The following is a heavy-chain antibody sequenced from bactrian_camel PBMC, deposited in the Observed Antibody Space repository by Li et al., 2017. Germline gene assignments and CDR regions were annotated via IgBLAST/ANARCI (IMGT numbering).Heavy chain of an antibody. D-gene: IGHD5*01. J-gene: IGHJ4*01. Sequence: HVQLVESGGDSVEAGGSLRLSCVASGYSYSDCMGWFREAPGKEREGVASTCTGVGSGGETSYYADSVKGRFTISQEKEKNMLYLQMNMLELADSGMYYCAAQPAPCRLVSVTRYSYSGQGTQVTVS. CDR2: TCTGVGSGGETS. CDR3: AAQPAPCRLVSVTRYSY. CDR1: GYSYSDC. V-gene: IGHV3S1*01.